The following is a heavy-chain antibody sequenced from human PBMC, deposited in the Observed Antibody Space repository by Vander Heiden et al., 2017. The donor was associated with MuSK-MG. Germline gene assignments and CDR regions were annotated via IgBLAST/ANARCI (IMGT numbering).Heavy chain of an antibody. V-gene: IGHV3-21*01. CDR2: ISSSSSYI. Sequence: EVQLVESGGGLVKPWGSPKLLRATLGFPFRTLSINWVRQAPGKGLEWVSSISSSSSYIYYADSVKGRFTISRDNAKNSLYLQMNSLRAEDTAVYYCARDPGLGSGSQYDAFDIWGQGTMVTVSS. CDR1: GFPFRTLS. CDR3: ARDPGLGSGSQYDAFDI. D-gene: IGHD3-10*01. J-gene: IGHJ3*02.